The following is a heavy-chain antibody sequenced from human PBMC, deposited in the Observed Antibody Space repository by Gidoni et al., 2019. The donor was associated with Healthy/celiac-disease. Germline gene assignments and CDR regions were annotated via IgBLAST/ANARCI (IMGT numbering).Heavy chain of an antibody. J-gene: IGHJ6*03. V-gene: IGHV4-31*03. CDR2: IYYSGST. Sequence: QVQLQESGPGLVKPSQTLSLPCTVSGGSIRSGGYYWSWNRQNPGKGLEWIGYIYYSGSTYYNPSLKSRVTISVDTSKNQFSLKLSSVTAADTAVYYCARDRGTFWSGSPHYYYYMDVWGKGTTVTVSS. CDR3: ARDRGTFWSGSPHYYYYMDV. CDR1: GGSIRSGGYY. D-gene: IGHD3-3*01.